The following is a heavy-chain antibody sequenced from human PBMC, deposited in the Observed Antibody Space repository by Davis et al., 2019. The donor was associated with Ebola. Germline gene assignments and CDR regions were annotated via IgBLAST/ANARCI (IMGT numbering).Heavy chain of an antibody. Sequence: SETLSLTCTVSGGSISSSSYYWGWIRQPPGKGLEWIGSIYFSGSTYYNPSLKSRVTISVDTSKNQFSLKLSSVTAADTAMYYCARHGRHVDKTMDYYFDYWGQGTLVTVSS. V-gene: IGHV4-39*01. CDR2: IYFSGST. J-gene: IGHJ4*02. CDR3: ARHGRHVDKTMDYYFDY. CDR1: GGSISSSSYY. D-gene: IGHD5-18*01.